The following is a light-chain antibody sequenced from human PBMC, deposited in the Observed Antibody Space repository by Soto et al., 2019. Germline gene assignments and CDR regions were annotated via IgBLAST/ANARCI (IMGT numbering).Light chain of an antibody. CDR3: EQANSFPLT. CDR2: AES. V-gene: IGKV1-12*01. CDR1: QGISSR. Sequence: DIQMTQSPSSVSASVGDRVTITCRACQGISSRLAWYQQKPGKAPNLLIYAESSLQSGGPSRFSGSGSETDFTLTIGILQPADFASSSSEQANSFPLTFGGGTKVEIK. J-gene: IGKJ4*01.